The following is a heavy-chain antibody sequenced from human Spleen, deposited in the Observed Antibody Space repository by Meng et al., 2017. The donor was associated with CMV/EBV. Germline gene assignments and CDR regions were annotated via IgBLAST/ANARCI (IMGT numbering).Heavy chain of an antibody. V-gene: IGHV1-2*02. Sequence: KASGYTFSGFYMHWVRQAPGQGLEWMGWIKPNSGATHYAQDFQGRVTMTSDTSTSTAYIEVSRLTSDDTAVYYCARGGIAVAALSPDWGQGTLVTVSS. D-gene: IGHD6-19*01. CDR1: GYTFSGFY. J-gene: IGHJ4*02. CDR3: ARGGIAVAALSPD. CDR2: IKPNSGAT.